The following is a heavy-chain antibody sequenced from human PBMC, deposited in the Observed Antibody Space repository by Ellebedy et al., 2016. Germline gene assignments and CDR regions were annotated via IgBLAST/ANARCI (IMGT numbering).Heavy chain of an antibody. V-gene: IGHV3-7*01. Sequence: GGSLRLXXAASGLTVTSSYLSWVRRSPGKGLEWVATIKQDGGLQYYAESVKGRFTISRDNAKNLLYLQMSSLRAEDTAVYYCARILYGMPSDFDYWGPGTQVTVS. CDR3: ARILYGMPSDFDY. CDR2: IKQDGGLQ. J-gene: IGHJ4*02. D-gene: IGHD2-2*01. CDR1: GLTVTSSY.